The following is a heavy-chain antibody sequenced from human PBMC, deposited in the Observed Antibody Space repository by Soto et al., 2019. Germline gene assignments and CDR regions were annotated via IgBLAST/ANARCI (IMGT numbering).Heavy chain of an antibody. CDR3: ARVPRDGYNKNAFDI. Sequence: SVKVSCKASGGTFSSYAISWVRQAPGQGLEWMGGIIPIFGTANYAQKFQGRVTITADESTSTAYTELSSLRSEDTAVYYCARVPRDGYNKNAFDIWGQGTMVTVSS. CDR1: GGTFSSYA. D-gene: IGHD5-12*01. J-gene: IGHJ3*02. V-gene: IGHV1-69*13. CDR2: IIPIFGTA.